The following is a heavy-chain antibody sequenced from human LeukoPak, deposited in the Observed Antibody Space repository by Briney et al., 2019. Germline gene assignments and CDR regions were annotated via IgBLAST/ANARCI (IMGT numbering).Heavy chain of an antibody. CDR2: MSAYNGKT. J-gene: IGHJ4*02. CDR3: ARGKIFGVVIGPLDY. CDR1: GYSFTSYG. Sequence: GASVKVSCKASGYSFTSYGFNWVRQAPGQGLEWMGWMSAYNGKTNYAHSLQGRVTVTADTSTSTAYMELRSLRSDDTAVYYCARGKIFGVVIGPLDYWGQGTLVTVSS. V-gene: IGHV1-18*01. D-gene: IGHD3-3*01.